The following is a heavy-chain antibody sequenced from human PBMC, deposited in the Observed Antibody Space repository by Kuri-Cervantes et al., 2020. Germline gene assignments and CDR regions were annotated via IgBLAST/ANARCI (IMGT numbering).Heavy chain of an antibody. V-gene: IGHV1-2*02. CDR3: ASPLGGGVRGVIDWFDP. CDR2: NNPNSGGT. Sequence: ASVKVSCKASGYTFTGYYMHWVRQAPGQGLEWMGWNNPNSGGTNYAQKFQGRVTMTRDTSISTAYMELSRLRSDDTAVYYCASPLGGGVRGVIDWFDPWGQGTLVTVSS. CDR1: GYTFTGYY. D-gene: IGHD3-10*01. J-gene: IGHJ5*02.